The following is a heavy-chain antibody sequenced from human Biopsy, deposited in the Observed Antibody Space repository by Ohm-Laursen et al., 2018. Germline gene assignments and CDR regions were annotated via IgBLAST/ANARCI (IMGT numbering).Heavy chain of an antibody. CDR3: AKQWSYYESFTQHYRGDFDY. V-gene: IGHV4-59*08. D-gene: IGHD3-16*01. CDR2: ISYSGST. Sequence: SETLSLTCRVSGGSISSSYWSWIRQPPGKGLEWIGYISYSGSTSYNPSLKSRVTISADTSKNQLSLTLSSLTAADTAVYFCAKQWSYYESFTQHYRGDFDYWGQGSLVTVSS. CDR1: GGSISSSY. J-gene: IGHJ4*02.